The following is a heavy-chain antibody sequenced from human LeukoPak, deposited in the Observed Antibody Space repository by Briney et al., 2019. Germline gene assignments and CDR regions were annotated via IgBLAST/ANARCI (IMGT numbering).Heavy chain of an antibody. CDR3: ARDHIVVANHYFYYYGMDV. Sequence: SETLSLTCAVSGYSISSGYYWGWIRQPPGKGLEWIGSIYHSGSTYYNPSLKSRVTISVDTSKNQFSLKLSSVTAADTAVYYCARDHIVVANHYFYYYGMDVWGKGTTVTVSS. V-gene: IGHV4-38-2*02. D-gene: IGHD2-15*01. CDR2: IYHSGST. J-gene: IGHJ6*04. CDR1: GYSISSGYY.